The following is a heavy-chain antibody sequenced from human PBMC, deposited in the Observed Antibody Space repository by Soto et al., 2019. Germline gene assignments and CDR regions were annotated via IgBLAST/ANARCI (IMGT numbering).Heavy chain of an antibody. Sequence: QVQLVQSGAEVKKPGASVKVSCKASGYTFASYAISWMRQAPGQGLEWMGWISAYTGNPNYAQKLQGRVTMPTDTSTSTAYMKLRSLRSDDTAVYYCARDPPPPDYWGQGTLVTVSS. CDR2: ISAYTGNP. CDR3: ARDPPPPDY. J-gene: IGHJ4*02. CDR1: GYTFASYA. V-gene: IGHV1-18*01.